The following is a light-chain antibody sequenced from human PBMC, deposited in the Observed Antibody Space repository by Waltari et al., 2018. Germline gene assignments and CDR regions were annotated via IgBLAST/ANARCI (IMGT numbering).Light chain of an antibody. Sequence: DIVMTQSPDSLAVSLGERATIHCKSSQSVLYSSNNKNYLAWYQQKPGQPPKLLIYWAFTRESGVPDRFSGSGSGTHFTLTITSLQAEDVAVYYCQQYYSIPLTFGGGTRMEIK. CDR3: QQYYSIPLT. V-gene: IGKV4-1*01. CDR1: QSVLYSSNNKNY. J-gene: IGKJ4*01. CDR2: WAF.